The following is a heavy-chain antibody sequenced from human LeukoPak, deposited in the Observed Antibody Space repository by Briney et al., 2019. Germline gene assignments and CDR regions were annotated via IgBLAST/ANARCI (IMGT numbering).Heavy chain of an antibody. Sequence: GGSLRLSCAASGFTFSDAWMSWVRQAPGKGLEWVGRIKSKTDGGTTDYAAPVKGRFTISRDDSKNTLYLQMNSLKTEDTAVYYCTTAARPGGFDYWGQGTLVTVSS. CDR1: GFTFSDAW. V-gene: IGHV3-15*01. CDR2: IKSKTDGGTT. D-gene: IGHD6-6*01. J-gene: IGHJ4*02. CDR3: TTAARPGGFDY.